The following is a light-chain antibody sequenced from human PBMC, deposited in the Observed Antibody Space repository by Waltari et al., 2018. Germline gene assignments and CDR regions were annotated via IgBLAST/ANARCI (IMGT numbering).Light chain of an antibody. CDR1: QGINKY. J-gene: IGKJ5*01. CDR3: QQYGNLPPSVT. V-gene: IGKV1-33*01. CDR2: DAS. Sequence: DIQMTQSPSSLSASVGYRVTITCQASQGINKYLNWYQQKPGKPPNLLIYDASNLETGVPSRFSGSGSGRHFTLTISSLQPEDIATYYCQQYGNLPPSVTFGQGTRLEIK.